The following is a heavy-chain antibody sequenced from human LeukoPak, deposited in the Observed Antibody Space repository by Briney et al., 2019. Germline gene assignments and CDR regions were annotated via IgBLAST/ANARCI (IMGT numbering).Heavy chain of an antibody. J-gene: IGHJ3*02. CDR2: VYWDDDS. V-gene: IGHV2-5*02. CDR3: VHSPRYSYGSFHDAYDI. Sequence: SGPTLVKPTQTLTLTCSFSGVSITSSGEGVGWIRQPPGKALEGRALVYWDDDSRYSPSLKNRLTISKDTAKNQVVLSMTNMYSVDTATYYCVHSPRYSYGSFHDAYDIWSLGTLVTVSS. CDR1: GVSITSSGEG. D-gene: IGHD5-18*01.